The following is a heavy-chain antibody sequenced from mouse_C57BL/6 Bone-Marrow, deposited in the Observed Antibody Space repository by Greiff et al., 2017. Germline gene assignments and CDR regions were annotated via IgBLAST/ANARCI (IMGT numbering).Heavy chain of an antibody. D-gene: IGHD2-5*01. Sequence: VKLMESGAELVRPGASVTLSCKASGYTFTDYEMHWVKQTPVHGLEWIGAIDPETGGTAYNQKFKGKAILTADKSSSTAYMERRSLTSEDSAVYYCTRSGSNYVDWYFDVWGTGTTVTVSS. V-gene: IGHV1-15*01. CDR2: IDPETGGT. J-gene: IGHJ1*03. CDR1: GYTFTDYE. CDR3: TRSGSNYVDWYFDV.